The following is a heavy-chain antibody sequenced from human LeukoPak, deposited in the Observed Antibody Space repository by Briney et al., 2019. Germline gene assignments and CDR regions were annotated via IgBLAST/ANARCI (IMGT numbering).Heavy chain of an antibody. D-gene: IGHD1-26*01. V-gene: IGHV3-23*01. CDR2: ISGSGGST. CDR3: AKDYSVVGATAPFDY. Sequence: GGSLRLSCAASGFTFSNYAMSWVRQAPGKGLEWVSTISGSGGSTYYADSVKGRFTISRDNSRNTLYLQVNSLRAEDTAIYYCAKDYSVVGATAPFDYWGQGTLVTVSS. J-gene: IGHJ4*02. CDR1: GFTFSNYA.